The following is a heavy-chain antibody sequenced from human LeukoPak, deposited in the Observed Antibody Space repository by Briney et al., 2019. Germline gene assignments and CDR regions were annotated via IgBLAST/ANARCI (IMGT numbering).Heavy chain of an antibody. V-gene: IGHV3-30*18. Sequence: GRSLRLSCAASGFTFSSYGMHWVRQAPGKGLEWVAVISYDGSNKYYADSVKGRFTISRDNSKNTLYLQVNSLRAEDTAVYYCAKGYSYGYSYSDYWGQGTLVTVSS. CDR1: GFTFSSYG. J-gene: IGHJ4*02. CDR2: ISYDGSNK. D-gene: IGHD5-18*01. CDR3: AKGYSYGYSYSDY.